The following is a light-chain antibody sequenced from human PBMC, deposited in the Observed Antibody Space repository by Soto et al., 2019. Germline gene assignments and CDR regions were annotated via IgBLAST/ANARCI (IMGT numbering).Light chain of an antibody. CDR3: AAWDDSLNGDV. J-gene: IGLJ1*01. V-gene: IGLV1-44*01. CDR1: GSNIGTNA. Sequence: QSVLTQPPSASGTPGQRVTISCSGGGSNIGTNAVNWYQQLPGTAPKLLIYNNNQRPSGVPDRFSGSKSGTSASLAISGLQSEDEADYYCAAWDDSLNGDVFGTGTKLTVL. CDR2: NNN.